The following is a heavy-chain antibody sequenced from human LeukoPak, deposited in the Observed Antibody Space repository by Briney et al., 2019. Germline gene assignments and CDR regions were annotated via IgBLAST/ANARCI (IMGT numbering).Heavy chain of an antibody. V-gene: IGHV4-59*08. CDR2: IYYSGST. D-gene: IGHD3-9*01. J-gene: IGHJ6*03. CDR1: GGSISSYY. CDR3: ARFLAGTRHFHFYYYMDV. Sequence: PSETLSLTCTVSGGSISSYYWSWIRQPPGKGLEWIGYIYYSGSTNYNPSLKSRVTISRDTSKNQFSLKVISVTAADTAVYYCARFLAGTRHFHFYYYMDVWGKGTTVTISS.